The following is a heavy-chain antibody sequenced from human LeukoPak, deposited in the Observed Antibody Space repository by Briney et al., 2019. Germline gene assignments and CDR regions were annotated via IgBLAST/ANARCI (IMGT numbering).Heavy chain of an antibody. CDR2: INHSGST. J-gene: IGHJ4*02. CDR1: GGSFSGYY. CDR3: ARGGYNIWEYYFDY. D-gene: IGHD5-24*01. Sequence: SETLSLTCAVYGGSFSGYYWSWIRQPPGKGLEWIGGINHSGSTNYNPSLKSRVTISVDTSKNQFSLKLSSVTAADTAVYYCARGGYNIWEYYFDYWGQGILVTASS. V-gene: IGHV4-34*01.